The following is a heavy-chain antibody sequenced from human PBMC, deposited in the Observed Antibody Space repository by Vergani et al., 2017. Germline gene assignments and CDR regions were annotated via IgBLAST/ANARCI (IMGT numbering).Heavy chain of an antibody. CDR3: ARRXSSSWYQEYNWFDP. J-gene: IGHJ5*02. D-gene: IGHD6-13*01. CDR2: IYHSGST. CDR1: GYSISSGYY. Sequence: QVQLQESGPGLVKPSETLALTCTVSGYSISSGYYWGWIRQPPGKGLEWIGSIYHSGSTYYNPSLKSRVTISVDTSKNQFSLKLSSVTAADTAVYYCARRXSSSWYQEYNWFDPWGQGTLVTVSS. V-gene: IGHV4-38-2*02.